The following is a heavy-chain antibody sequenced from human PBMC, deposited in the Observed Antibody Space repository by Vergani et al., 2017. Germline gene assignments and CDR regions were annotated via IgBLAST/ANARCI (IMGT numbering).Heavy chain of an antibody. Sequence: EVQLVESGGGLVKPGGSLRLSCAASGFTFSSYSMNWVRQAPGKGLEWVSSISSSSSYIYYADSVKGRFTISRDNAKNSLYLQMNSLRPEDTAVYYCARGFRYDFWSGYYTWSGPDYWGQGTLVTVSS. CDR2: ISSSSSYI. CDR3: ARGFRYDFWSGYYTWSGPDY. V-gene: IGHV3-21*01. CDR1: GFTFSSYS. J-gene: IGHJ4*02. D-gene: IGHD3-3*01.